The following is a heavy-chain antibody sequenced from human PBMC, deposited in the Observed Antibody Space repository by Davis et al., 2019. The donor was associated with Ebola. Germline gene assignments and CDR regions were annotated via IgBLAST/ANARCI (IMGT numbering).Heavy chain of an antibody. Sequence: GGSLRLSCAASGFTYSNYAMHWVRQAPGEGLEWVSAISGNGGTTYYADSVKGRFTISRDNSKNTLYLQMNSLTVEDTAVYYCAKGGSGWPSDYSYGMGVWGKGTTVTVSS. CDR2: ISGNGGTT. CDR3: AKGGSGWPSDYSYGMGV. J-gene: IGHJ6*04. V-gene: IGHV3-23*01. CDR1: GFTYSNYA. D-gene: IGHD6-19*01.